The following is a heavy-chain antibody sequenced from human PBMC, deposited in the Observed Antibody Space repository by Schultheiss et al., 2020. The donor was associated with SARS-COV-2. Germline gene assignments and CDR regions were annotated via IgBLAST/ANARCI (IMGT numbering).Heavy chain of an antibody. CDR2: ISGSGGST. CDR1: GLTFSSYA. Sequence: GGSLRLSCAASGLTFSSYAMSWVRQAPGKGLEWVSAISGSGGSTYYADSVKGRFTISRDNSRNTLYLQMNCLRTEDTAVYYCAKDRDYVWGSYRSFPFGWFDPWGQGTLVTVAS. CDR3: AKDRDYVWGSYRSFPFGWFDP. V-gene: IGHV3-23*01. D-gene: IGHD3-16*02. J-gene: IGHJ5*02.